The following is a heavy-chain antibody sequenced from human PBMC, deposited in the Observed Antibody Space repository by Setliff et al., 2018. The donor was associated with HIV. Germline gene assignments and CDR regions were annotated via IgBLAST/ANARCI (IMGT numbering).Heavy chain of an antibody. J-gene: IGHJ3*02. Sequence: ASVKVSCKASGYTFTGYFLHWVRQAPGQGLEWRGRINPNSGGTNYAQKFQGRVTMTRDTSISTAYMELSRLSSDDTAVYYCATKLHCTNGVCLDAFDIWGQGTMVTVSS. CDR1: GYTFTGYF. V-gene: IGHV1-2*06. CDR3: ATKLHCTNGVCLDAFDI. D-gene: IGHD2-8*01. CDR2: INPNSGGT.